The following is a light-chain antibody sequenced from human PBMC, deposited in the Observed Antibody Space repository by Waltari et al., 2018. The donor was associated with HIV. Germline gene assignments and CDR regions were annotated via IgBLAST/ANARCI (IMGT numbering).Light chain of an antibody. V-gene: IGKV3-20*01. Sequence: EIVLTQSPGALSLSPGERATLSCRASQSVTRHYLAWYQHKPGQAPRLLIYDASIRATGIPDRFSGGGSGTDFTLTITSLQAEDVAVYYCQQYYSTPWTFGQGTKVEIK. CDR1: QSVTRHY. CDR2: DAS. CDR3: QQYYSTPWT. J-gene: IGKJ1*01.